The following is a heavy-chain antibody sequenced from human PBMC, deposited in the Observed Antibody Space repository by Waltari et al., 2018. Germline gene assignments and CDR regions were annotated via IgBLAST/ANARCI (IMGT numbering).Heavy chain of an antibody. Sequence: EVQLVESGGGLIQPGGSLRLSCVASGVTVSNKYMTWLRQAPGKGLELVSLIYSGGTTYYADSVRGRFTISRDGSKNTVYLQMNSLRAEDTAVYFCARNQVETALGYWGQGTLVTVSS. J-gene: IGHJ4*02. CDR3: ARNQVETALGY. D-gene: IGHD2-21*02. CDR2: IYSGGTT. V-gene: IGHV3-53*01. CDR1: GVTVSNKY.